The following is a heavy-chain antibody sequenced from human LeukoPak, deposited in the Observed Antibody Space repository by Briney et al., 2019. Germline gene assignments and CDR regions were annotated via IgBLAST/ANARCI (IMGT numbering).Heavy chain of an antibody. CDR2: ISAYNGNT. J-gene: IGHJ6*03. CDR3: ARGRQQLVQGTYYYYYYMDV. CDR1: GYTFTSYG. V-gene: IGHV1-18*01. D-gene: IGHD6-13*01. Sequence: VASVKFSCKSSGYTFTSYGISGVRQAPGQGLEGMGGISAYNGNTNYAQKLQGRVTMTTDTSTSTAYMELRSLRSDDTAVYYCARGRQQLVQGTYYYYYYMDVWGKGTTVTVSS.